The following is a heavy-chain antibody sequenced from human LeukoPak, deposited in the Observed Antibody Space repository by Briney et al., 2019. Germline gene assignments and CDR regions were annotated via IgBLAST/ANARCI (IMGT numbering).Heavy chain of an antibody. CDR3: ARLVTAIPGWSDP. CDR2: IIPIFGTA. Sequence: ASVKVSCKASGGTFSSYAISWVRQAPGQGLEWMGGIIPIFGTANYAQKFQGRVTITADETTSTAYMELSSLRSEDTAVYYCARLVTAIPGWSDPWGQGTLVTVSS. J-gene: IGHJ5*02. D-gene: IGHD2-21*02. V-gene: IGHV1-69*13. CDR1: GGTFSSYA.